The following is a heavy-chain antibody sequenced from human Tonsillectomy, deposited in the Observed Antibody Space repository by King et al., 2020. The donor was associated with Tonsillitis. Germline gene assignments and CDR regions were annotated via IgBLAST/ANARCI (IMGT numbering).Heavy chain of an antibody. CDR2: ISGSGGTT. CDR3: ARLNGYCSGGTCYGAFDI. Sequence: VQLVESGGGLVQPGGSLRLSCAASGSTFSFYAMSWVRQAPGKGLEWVSVISGSGGTTYFADSVMGRFTISRANSKKTLYPQMTSLRAEDTAVYYCARLNGYCSGGTCYGAFDIWGQGTMVTVSS. D-gene: IGHD2-15*01. J-gene: IGHJ3*02. V-gene: IGHV3-23*04. CDR1: GSTFSFYA.